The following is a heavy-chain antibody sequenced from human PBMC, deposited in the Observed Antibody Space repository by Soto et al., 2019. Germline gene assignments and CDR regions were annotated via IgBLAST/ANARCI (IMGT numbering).Heavy chain of an antibody. CDR3: AKDHAGSWAQTVSYYYYGMDV. CDR2: ISYDGSNK. V-gene: IGHV3-30*18. CDR1: GFTFSSYG. Sequence: GGSLRLSCAASGFTFSSYGMHWVRQPPGKGLEWVAVISYDGSNKYYADSVKGRFTISRDNSKNTLYLQMNSLRAEDTAVYYCAKDHAGSWAQTVSYYYYGMDVWGQGTTVTVSS. J-gene: IGHJ6*02. D-gene: IGHD1-26*01.